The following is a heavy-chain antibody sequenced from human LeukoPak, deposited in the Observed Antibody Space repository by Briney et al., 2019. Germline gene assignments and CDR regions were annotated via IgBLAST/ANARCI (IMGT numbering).Heavy chain of an antibody. CDR1: GFTFSDYY. J-gene: IGHJ3*02. Sequence: SGGSLRLSCAASGFTFSDYYMSWIRQAPGKGLEWVSYISSSGSTIYYAASVRGRFAISRDNSQNTLHLQMNSLRLEDTAVYYCVKDWGVLPDYTADGFDIWGPGTMVTVSS. CDR3: VKDWGVLPDYTADGFDI. V-gene: IGHV3-11*04. CDR2: ISSSGSTI. D-gene: IGHD3-10*01.